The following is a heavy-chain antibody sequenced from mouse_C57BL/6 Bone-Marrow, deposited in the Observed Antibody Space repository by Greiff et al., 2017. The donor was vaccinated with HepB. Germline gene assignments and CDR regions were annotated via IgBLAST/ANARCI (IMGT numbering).Heavy chain of an antibody. D-gene: IGHD1-1*01. CDR3: ASHYYGSSNWYFDV. J-gene: IGHJ1*03. V-gene: IGHV5-6*01. CDR2: ISSGGSYT. CDR1: GFTFSSYG. Sequence: EVQVVESGGDLVKPGGSLKLSCAASGFTFSSYGMSWVRQTPDKRLEWVATISSGGSYTYYPDSVKGRFTISRDNAKNTLYLQMSSLKSEDTAMYYCASHYYGSSNWYFDVWGTGTTVTVSS.